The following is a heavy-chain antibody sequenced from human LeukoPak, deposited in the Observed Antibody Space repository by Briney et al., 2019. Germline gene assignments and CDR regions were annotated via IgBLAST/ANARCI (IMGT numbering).Heavy chain of an antibody. CDR2: IIPILGIA. J-gene: IGHJ3*02. V-gene: IGHV1-69*04. CDR1: GYTFTGYY. Sequence: SVKVSCKASGYTFTGYYMHWVRQAPGQGLEWMGRIIPILGIANYAQKFQGRVTITADKSTSTAYMELSSLRSEDTAVYYCASEQSMTVFTPQWRNAFDIWGQGTMVTVSS. D-gene: IGHD3-10*02. CDR3: ASEQSMTVFTPQWRNAFDI.